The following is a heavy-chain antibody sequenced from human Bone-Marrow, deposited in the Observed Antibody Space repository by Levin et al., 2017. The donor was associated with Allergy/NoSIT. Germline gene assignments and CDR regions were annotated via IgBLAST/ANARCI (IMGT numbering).Heavy chain of an antibody. CDR2: ISSSSSTI. Sequence: QAGESLKISCAASGFTFSNYNMNWVRQAPGKGLEWVSYISSSSSTIYYADSVKGRFSISRDNAKNSLFLQMNSLRAEDTAVYYCARVAPYSAYDFDYWGQGTLVTVSS. D-gene: IGHD5-12*01. CDR1: GFTFSNYN. CDR3: ARVAPYSAYDFDY. V-gene: IGHV3-48*01. J-gene: IGHJ4*02.